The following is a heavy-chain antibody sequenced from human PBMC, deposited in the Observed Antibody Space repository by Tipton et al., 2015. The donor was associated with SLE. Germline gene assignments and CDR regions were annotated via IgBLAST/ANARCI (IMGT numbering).Heavy chain of an antibody. V-gene: IGHV4-61*02. CDR2: IYTSGST. J-gene: IGHJ4*02. D-gene: IGHD2-21*02. CDR3: AGRGDLVVVTSYFDY. CDR1: GGSISGGSYY. Sequence: TLSLTCTVSGGSISGGSYYWSWIRQPAGKGLEWIGRIYTSGSTYYNPSLKSRVTISVDTSKNQFSLKLSSVTAADTAVYYCAGRGDLVVVTSYFDYWGQGTLVTVSS.